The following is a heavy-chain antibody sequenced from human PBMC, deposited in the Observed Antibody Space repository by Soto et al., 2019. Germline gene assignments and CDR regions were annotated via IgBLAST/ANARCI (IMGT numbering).Heavy chain of an antibody. CDR2: IYYSGST. J-gene: IGHJ4*02. V-gene: IGHV4-39*01. CDR3: ASLCGGDCYSFDY. D-gene: IGHD2-21*02. Sequence: QLQLQESGPGLVKPSETLSLTCTVSGGSISSSSYYWGWIRQPPGKGLEWIGSIYYSGSTYYNPSIKSRVTVSVDTSKNQSSLKLSTVTAADTAVYSCASLCGGDCYSFDYWGQGTLVTVSS. CDR1: GGSISSSSYY.